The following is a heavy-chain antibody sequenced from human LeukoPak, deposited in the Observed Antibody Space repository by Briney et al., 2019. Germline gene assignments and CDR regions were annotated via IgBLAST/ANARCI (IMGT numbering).Heavy chain of an antibody. V-gene: IGHV1-2*02. D-gene: IGHD3-3*01. Sequence: ASVKVSCKASGYTFTGYYMHWVRQAPGHGLEWMGWINPNSGGTNYAQKFQGRVTMTRDTSISTAYMELSRLRSDDTAVYYCARAADDFDAFDIWGQGTMVTVSS. CDR2: INPNSGGT. CDR1: GYTFTGYY. J-gene: IGHJ3*02. CDR3: ARAADDFDAFDI.